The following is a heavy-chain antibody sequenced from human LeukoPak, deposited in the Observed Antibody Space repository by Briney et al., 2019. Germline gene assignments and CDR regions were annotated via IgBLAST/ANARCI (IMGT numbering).Heavy chain of an antibody. D-gene: IGHD3-22*01. J-gene: IGHJ1*01. CDR1: GGSISSYY. CDR2: IYYSGST. Sequence: ASETLSLTCTVSGGSISSYYWSWIRQPPGKGLEWIGYIYYSGSTNYNPSLKSRVTISVDTSKNQFSLKLSSVTAADTAVYYCARVGGRDCYDSSGYYYPEYFQHWGQGTLVTVSS. CDR3: ARVGGRDCYDSSGYYYPEYFQH. V-gene: IGHV4-59*01.